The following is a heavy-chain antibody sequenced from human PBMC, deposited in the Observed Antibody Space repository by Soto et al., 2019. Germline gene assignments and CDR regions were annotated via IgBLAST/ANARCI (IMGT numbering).Heavy chain of an antibody. V-gene: IGHV3-23*01. J-gene: IGHJ4*02. CDR3: ARMNFLNSGWWPY. D-gene: IGHD6-19*01. Sequence: PGGSLRLSCAASGFTFSSYAMSWVRQAPGKGLEWVSAISGSGGSTYYADSVKGRFTISRDNSKNTLYLQMNSLRAEDTAVYYCARMNFLNSGWWPYWGQGTLVTVSS. CDR1: GFTFSSYA. CDR2: ISGSGGST.